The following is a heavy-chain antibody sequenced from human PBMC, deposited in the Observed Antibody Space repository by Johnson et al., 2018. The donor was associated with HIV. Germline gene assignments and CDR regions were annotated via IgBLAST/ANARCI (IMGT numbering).Heavy chain of an antibody. J-gene: IGHJ3*02. V-gene: IGHV3-NL1*01. CDR1: GFTFSSYG. CDR2: ISWDGGST. D-gene: IGHD2-21*01. CDR3: AKDFVTHGAFDI. Sequence: QVQLVESGGGVVQPGRSLRLSCAASGFTFSSYGMHWVRQAPGKGLEWVSLISWDGGSTYYADSVKGRFTISRDNSKNTLYLQMNSLRAEDTAVYYCAKDFVTHGAFDIWGQGTMVTVSS.